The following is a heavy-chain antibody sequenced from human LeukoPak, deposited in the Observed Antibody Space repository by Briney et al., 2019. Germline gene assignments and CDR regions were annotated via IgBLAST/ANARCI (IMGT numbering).Heavy chain of an antibody. V-gene: IGHV3-66*01. CDR1: GFTVSSNY. Sequence: PGGSLRLSCAASGFTVSSNYMSWVRQAPGKGLEWVSVIYSGGTTYYADSVKGRFTISRDNSKNTQYLQMNRLRAEDTAVYYCASGPRAVTPGDYWRQGTLVTVSS. CDR3: ASGPRAVTPGDY. D-gene: IGHD4-23*01. CDR2: IYSGGTT. J-gene: IGHJ4*02.